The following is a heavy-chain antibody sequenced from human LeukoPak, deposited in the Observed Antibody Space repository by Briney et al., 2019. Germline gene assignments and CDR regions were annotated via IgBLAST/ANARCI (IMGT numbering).Heavy chain of an antibody. J-gene: IGHJ6*02. CDR1: GFTFSSYG. CDR3: ARGQGGCSSTSCIYYYGMDV. CDR2: IWYDGSNK. D-gene: IGHD2-2*01. Sequence: GGSLRLSCAASGFTFSSYGMHWVRQAPGKGLEWVAVIWYDGSNKYYADSVKGRFTISRDNSKNTLYLQMNSLRAEDTAVYYCARGQGGCSSTSCIYYYGMDVWGRGTTVTVSS. V-gene: IGHV3-33*01.